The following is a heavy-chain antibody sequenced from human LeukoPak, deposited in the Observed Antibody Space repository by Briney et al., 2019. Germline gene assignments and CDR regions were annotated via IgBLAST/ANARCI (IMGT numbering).Heavy chain of an antibody. Sequence: PSETLSLTCTVSGGSISSYYWNWIRQPQAKGLERIGYSYYCWSSKYNPCLTSRVTISVATSKNQFSLKLRSVTAADPAVYYCARAGIAGTTFDYWGQGTLVTVSS. CDR3: ARAGIAGTTFDY. V-gene: IGHV4-59*01. J-gene: IGHJ4*02. D-gene: IGHD1-1*01. CDR2: SYYCWSS. CDR1: GGSISSYY.